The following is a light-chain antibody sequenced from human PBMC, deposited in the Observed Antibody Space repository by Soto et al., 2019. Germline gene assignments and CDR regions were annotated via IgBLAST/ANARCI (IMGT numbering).Light chain of an antibody. CDR2: AAS. V-gene: IGKV1-6*01. CDR1: HDISGD. Sequence: AIQMTQSPSSLSASVGDRVTILCRASHDISGDLGWYQQKPGKAPKLLIYAASILQSGVPSRFSGSGSGTHFTFTIRSLQTEDIGTYYCQQYDIFPVTFGRGTRLEIK. CDR3: QQYDIFPVT. J-gene: IGKJ5*01.